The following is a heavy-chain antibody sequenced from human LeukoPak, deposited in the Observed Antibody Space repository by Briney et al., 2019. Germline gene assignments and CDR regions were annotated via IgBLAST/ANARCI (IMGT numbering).Heavy chain of an antibody. D-gene: IGHD3-16*02. CDR1: GFTFSSYE. CDR2: ISSSGSTI. J-gene: IGHJ4*02. V-gene: IGHV3-48*03. Sequence: GSLRLSCAASGFTFSSYEMNWVRQAPGKGLEGVSYISSSGSTIYYADSVKGRFTISRDKAKKSLYLQMNSLRAEDTAVYYCARENWFGGVIVLFDYWGQGTLVTVSS. CDR3: ARENWFGGVIVLFDY.